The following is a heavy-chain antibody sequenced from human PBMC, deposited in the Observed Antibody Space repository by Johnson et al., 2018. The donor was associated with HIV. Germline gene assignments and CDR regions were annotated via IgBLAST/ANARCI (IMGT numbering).Heavy chain of an antibody. Sequence: QVQLVESGGGLVQPGGSLRLSCAASGFTFSSYGMHWVRQAPGKGLQWVAAIWYDGSNEYYADSVKGRFTISRDNSKNKLYLQMNSLRAEDTAVYYCARASLERGAFDIWGQGTMVTVSS. D-gene: IGHD3-10*01. V-gene: IGHV3-33*01. CDR2: IWYDGSNE. CDR3: ARASLERGAFDI. J-gene: IGHJ3*02. CDR1: GFTFSSYG.